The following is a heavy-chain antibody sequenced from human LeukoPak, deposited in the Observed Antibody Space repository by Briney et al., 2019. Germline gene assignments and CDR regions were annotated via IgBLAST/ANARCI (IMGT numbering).Heavy chain of an antibody. CDR1: GDTFTSYD. CDR3: ARRVGGAFDI. CDR2: ISAYNGNT. V-gene: IGHV1-18*01. D-gene: IGHD3-10*01. Sequence: ASVKVSCKASGDTFTSYDINWVRQATGQGLEWMGWISAYNGNTNYAQKLQGRVTMTTDTSTSTAYMELRSLRSDDTAVYYCARRVGGAFDIWGQGTMVTVSS. J-gene: IGHJ3*02.